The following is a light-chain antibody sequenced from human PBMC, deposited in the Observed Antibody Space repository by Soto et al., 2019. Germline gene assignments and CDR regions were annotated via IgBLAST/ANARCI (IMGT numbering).Light chain of an antibody. J-gene: IGLJ1*01. CDR2: EVI. CDR1: SGDVGGYKF. CDR3: SSHTTSSTLFYV. V-gene: IGLV2-14*01. Sequence: QSVLTQPASVSGSPGQSITIYCTGTSGDVGGYKFVSWYQQHPGKAPKLMIYEVIDRPSGVSNRFSGSKSGNTASLTISGLQTEDEADYYCSSHTTSSTLFYVFGTGTKGTVL.